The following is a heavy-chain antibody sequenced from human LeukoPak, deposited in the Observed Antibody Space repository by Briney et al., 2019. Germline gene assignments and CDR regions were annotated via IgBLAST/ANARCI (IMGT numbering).Heavy chain of an antibody. D-gene: IGHD3-10*01. CDR2: ISGSGGST. CDR3: AKSWAGPHYGMDV. V-gene: IGHV3-23*01. Sequence: PGGSLRLSCAASGFTFSSYAMSGVRQAPGKGLEWVSAISGSGGSTYYADSVKGRFTISRDNSKNTLYLQMNSLRAEDTAVYYCAKSWAGPHYGMDVWGKGTTVTVSS. J-gene: IGHJ6*04. CDR1: GFTFSSYA.